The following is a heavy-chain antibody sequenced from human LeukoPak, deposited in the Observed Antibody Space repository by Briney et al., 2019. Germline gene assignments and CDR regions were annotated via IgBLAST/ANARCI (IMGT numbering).Heavy chain of an antibody. CDR2: ISAYNGNT. V-gene: IGHV1-18*01. CDR3: ARSGDGNWFDP. D-gene: IGHD7-27*01. CDR1: GGTFSSYA. Sequence: GASVKVSCKASGGTFSSYAISWVRQAPGQGLEWMGWISAYNGNTNYAQKLQGRVTMTTDTSTSTVYMELRSLRSDDTAVYYCARSGDGNWFDPWGQGTLVTVSS. J-gene: IGHJ5*02.